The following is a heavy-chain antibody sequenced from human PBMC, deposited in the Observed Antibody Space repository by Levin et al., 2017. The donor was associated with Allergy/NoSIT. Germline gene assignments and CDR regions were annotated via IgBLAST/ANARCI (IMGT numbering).Heavy chain of an antibody. J-gene: IGHJ6*02. Sequence: GGSLRLSCAASGFTFDDYAMHWVRQAPGKGLEWVSGISWNSGSIGYADSVKGRFTISRDNAKNSLYLQMNSLRAEDTALYYCAKGILTHSLYYYGMDVWGQGTTVTVSS. CDR3: AKGILTHSLYYYGMDV. CDR1: GFTFDDYA. V-gene: IGHV3-9*01. CDR2: ISWNSGSI. D-gene: IGHD3-9*01.